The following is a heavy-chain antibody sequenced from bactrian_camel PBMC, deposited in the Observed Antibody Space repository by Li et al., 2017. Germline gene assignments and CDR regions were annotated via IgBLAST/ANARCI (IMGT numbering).Heavy chain of an antibody. CDR3: ASPNCYSETWCLYAYVY. V-gene: IGHV3-2*01. CDR1: GFTFSSYY. Sequence: GGGSVQAGESLRLSCAASGFTFSSYYMSWVRQVPGKGLEWVASIYRDDSATYYAPSVKGRFTISRDNAQNMVYLQMNSLKSEDTALYYCASPNCYSETWCLYAYVYWGQGTQVTVS. J-gene: IGHJ4*01. CDR2: IYRDDSAT. D-gene: IGHD3*01.